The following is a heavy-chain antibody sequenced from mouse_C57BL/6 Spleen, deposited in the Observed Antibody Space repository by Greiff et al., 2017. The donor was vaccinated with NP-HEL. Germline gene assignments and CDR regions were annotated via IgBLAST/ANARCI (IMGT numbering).Heavy chain of an antibody. J-gene: IGHJ2*01. D-gene: IGHD2-2*01. CDR1: GYTFTDYY. Sequence: QVQLQQSGAELVRPGASVKLSCKASGYTFTDYYINWVKQRPGQGLEWIARIYPGSGNTYYNEKFKGKATLTAEKSSSTAYMQLSSLTSEDSAVYFCARFSTMVTYYFDYWGQGTTLTVSS. CDR3: ARFSTMVTYYFDY. V-gene: IGHV1-76*01. CDR2: IYPGSGNT.